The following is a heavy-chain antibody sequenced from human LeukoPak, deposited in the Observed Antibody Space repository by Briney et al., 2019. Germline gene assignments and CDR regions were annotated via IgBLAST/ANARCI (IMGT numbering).Heavy chain of an antibody. CDR3: ARDRDPLAFEI. CDR1: GFTFTNAW. CDR2: IKSKTDGGTT. Sequence: GGSLRLSCAASGFTFTNAWMTWVRQAPGKGLEWVGRIKSKTDGGTTDYAAPVKGRFTISRDDSKNTLYLQMNSLRAEDTAVFYCARDRDPLAFEIWGQGTMVTVSS. J-gene: IGHJ3*02. V-gene: IGHV3-15*01.